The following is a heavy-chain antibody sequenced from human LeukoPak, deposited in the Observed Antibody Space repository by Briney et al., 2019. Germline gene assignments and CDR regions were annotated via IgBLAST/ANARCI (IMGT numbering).Heavy chain of an antibody. J-gene: IGHJ1*01. D-gene: IGHD5-12*01. CDR2: IYPSDSDT. Sequence: GESLKISCKAFGYRFTTNWIGWVRQVPGKGLEWIGIIYPSDSDTRYSPSFQGQVTISVDKSISTAYLQWSSLKASDTAIYYCARPGYSAYGESWGQGTLVTVSS. V-gene: IGHV5-51*01. CDR1: GYRFTTNW. CDR3: ARPGYSAYGES.